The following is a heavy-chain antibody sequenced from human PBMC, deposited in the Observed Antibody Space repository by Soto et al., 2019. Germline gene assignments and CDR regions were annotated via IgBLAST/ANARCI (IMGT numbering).Heavy chain of an antibody. Sequence: QVQLVESGGGVVQPGRSLRLSYAASGFTFSSYTMHWVRQAPGKGLEWVALISYDGSNKYYADSVKGRFTISRDNSKNTLYLQMNSLRAEDTAVYYCARGAGIAVAGTSFDYWGQGTLVTVSS. CDR1: GFTFSSYT. D-gene: IGHD6-19*01. CDR2: ISYDGSNK. V-gene: IGHV3-30-3*01. J-gene: IGHJ4*02. CDR3: ARGAGIAVAGTSFDY.